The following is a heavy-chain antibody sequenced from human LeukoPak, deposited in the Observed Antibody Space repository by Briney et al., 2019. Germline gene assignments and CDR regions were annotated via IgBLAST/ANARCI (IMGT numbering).Heavy chain of an antibody. D-gene: IGHD1-14*01. CDR3: ARVYNSYYYYMDV. J-gene: IGHJ6*03. V-gene: IGHV1-18*04. CDR2: IATYNGKT. CDR1: GYTFTRYY. Sequence: GASVKVSCKASGYTFTRYYMQWVRQAPGQGLEWMGWIATYNGKTDYAQNLQGRVTMTTDLSTGTAYMELRSLRSDDTAVYYCARVYNSYYYYMDVWGKGTPVTVSS.